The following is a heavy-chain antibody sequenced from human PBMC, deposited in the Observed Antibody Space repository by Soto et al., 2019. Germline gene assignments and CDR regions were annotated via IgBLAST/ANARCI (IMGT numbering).Heavy chain of an antibody. CDR2: IYPGDSDT. D-gene: IGHD3-10*01. V-gene: IGHV5-51*01. J-gene: IGHJ4*02. CDR1: GYTFITYW. CDR3: ARKFAPEFFDS. Sequence: PVESLKISCKGSGYTFITYWIAWVLQMPGKGLEWMGIIYPGDSDTKYSPAFQGQVTISADKSINTAYLQWTSLEASDTAMYYCARKFAPEFFDSWGQGTLVTVSS.